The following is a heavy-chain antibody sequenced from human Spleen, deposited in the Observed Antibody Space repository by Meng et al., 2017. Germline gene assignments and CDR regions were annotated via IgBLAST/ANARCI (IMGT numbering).Heavy chain of an antibody. V-gene: IGHV1-2*06. CDR1: GYTFPDYW. CDR3: ARVIDEVARFRYFDY. D-gene: IGHD2-15*01. J-gene: IGHJ4*02. CDR2: INPKSGDT. Sequence: ASVKVSCKASGYTFPDYWLHWVRRAPGQGLEWMGRINPKSGDTHYAQRFQGRVTMTGDTSISTAYMELSGLRSDDTAVYYCARVIDEVARFRYFDYWGQGTLVTVSS.